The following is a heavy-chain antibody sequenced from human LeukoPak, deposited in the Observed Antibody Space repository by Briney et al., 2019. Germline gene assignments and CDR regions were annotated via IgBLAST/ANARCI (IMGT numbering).Heavy chain of an antibody. D-gene: IGHD3-22*01. J-gene: IGHJ4*02. CDR3: ASQDASIYSESSTSPTYSD. V-gene: IGHV1-69*05. CDR1: GGTFTNYA. Sequence: ASVKVSCKASGGTFTNYAFNWVRQAPGQGLGWMGRIIPIFDSAHYAQRFQGRITITTDESSTTAYMTLSSLTSDDTAVYYCASQDASIYSESSTSPTYSDWGQGTLVTVSS. CDR2: IIPIFDSA.